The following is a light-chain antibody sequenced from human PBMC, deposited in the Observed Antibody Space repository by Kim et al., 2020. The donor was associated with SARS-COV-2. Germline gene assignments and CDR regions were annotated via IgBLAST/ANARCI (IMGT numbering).Light chain of an antibody. J-gene: IGKJ2*01. V-gene: IGKV1-NL1*01. CDR3: QQYYSTPPYT. CDR1: QGISNS. Sequence: DIQMTQSPSSLSASVGDRVTITCRASQGISNSLAWYQQKPGKAPKLLLYAASRLESGVPSRFSGSVSGTDYTLTISSLQPEDFATYYCQQYYSTPPYTFGQGTKLEI. CDR2: AAS.